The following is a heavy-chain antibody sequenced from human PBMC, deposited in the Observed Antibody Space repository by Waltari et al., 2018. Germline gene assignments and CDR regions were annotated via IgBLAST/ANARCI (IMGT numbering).Heavy chain of an antibody. J-gene: IGHJ4*02. V-gene: IGHV3-23*01. D-gene: IGHD4-17*01. CDR1: GFMFSDFS. CDR2: RGRDGLT. Sequence: EVQLLESGGALVQPGGSLSLSCVGSGFMFSDFSMSWVRQAPGKGLQWVSVRGRDGLTYYADSVKGRFTISRDDSKNTLYLQMDSLRPEDTAVYYCAKPWGPTTRSYPDWGQGTLVTVSS. CDR3: AKPWGPTTRSYPD.